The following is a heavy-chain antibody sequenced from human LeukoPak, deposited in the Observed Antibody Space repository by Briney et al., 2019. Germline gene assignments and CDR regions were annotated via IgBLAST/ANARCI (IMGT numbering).Heavy chain of an antibody. Sequence: GESLKISCKGSGYSFTSYWNGWVRQMPGKGLEWMGIIYPGDSDTRYSPSFQGQVTISADKSISTAYLQWSSLKASDTAMSYCARLVVPAAISAFFDYWGQGTLVTVSS. CDR3: ARLVVPAAISAFFDY. J-gene: IGHJ4*02. D-gene: IGHD2-2*01. CDR1: GYSFTSYW. V-gene: IGHV5-51*01. CDR2: IYPGDSDT.